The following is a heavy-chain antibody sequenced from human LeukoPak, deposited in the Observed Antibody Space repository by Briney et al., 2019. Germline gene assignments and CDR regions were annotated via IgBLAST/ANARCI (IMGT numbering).Heavy chain of an antibody. D-gene: IGHD2-21*02. CDR1: GGSISSYY. V-gene: IGHV4-59*01. CDR2: IYYTGST. CDR3: ARGPGPDFTFDY. J-gene: IGHJ4*02. Sequence: SETLSLTCTVSGGSISSYYWSWIRQPPGKGLEWIGYIYYTGSTNYNPPLKSRVTISVDTSKNQFSLKLSSVTAADTAVYYCARGPGPDFTFDYWGQGTLVTVSS.